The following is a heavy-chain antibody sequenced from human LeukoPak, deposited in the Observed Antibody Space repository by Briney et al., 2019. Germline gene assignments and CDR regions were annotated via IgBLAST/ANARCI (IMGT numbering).Heavy chain of an antibody. V-gene: IGHV3-20*04. CDR3: ARETNGGTYYNAFDI. Sequence: GGSLRLSCAASGFTFDDYGMSWVRQAPGKGLEWVSGINWNGGSTGYADSVKGRFTISRDNAKNSLYLQMNSLRAEDTAVYYCARETNGGTYYNAFDIWGQGTMVTVSS. CDR2: INWNGGST. J-gene: IGHJ3*02. D-gene: IGHD1-26*01. CDR1: GFTFDDYG.